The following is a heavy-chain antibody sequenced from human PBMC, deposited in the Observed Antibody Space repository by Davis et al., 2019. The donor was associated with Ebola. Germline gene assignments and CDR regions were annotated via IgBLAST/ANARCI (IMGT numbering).Heavy chain of an antibody. D-gene: IGHD3-3*01. Sequence: GESLKISCAASGFTFSSYSMNWVRQAPGKGLEWVSYISSSSSTIYYADSVKGRFTISRDNAKNSLYLQMNSLRDEDTAVYYCARESYDFWSGYYTYYFDYWGQGTLVTVS. CDR1: GFTFSSYS. V-gene: IGHV3-48*02. CDR3: ARESYDFWSGYYTYYFDY. CDR2: ISSSSSTI. J-gene: IGHJ4*02.